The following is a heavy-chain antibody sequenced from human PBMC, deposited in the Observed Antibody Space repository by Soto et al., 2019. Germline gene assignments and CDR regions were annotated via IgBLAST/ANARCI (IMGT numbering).Heavy chain of an antibody. D-gene: IGHD3-22*01. CDR3: AREKGSGFYSVADF. CDR1: GFTFSSHG. J-gene: IGHJ4*02. V-gene: IGHV3-30*03. Sequence: QVQLVESGGGVVQPGRSLTLSCAASGFTFSSHGMHWVRQAPGRGLEWVAVFSYDGINRHYADSVKGRFTISRDNSKNTLSLQINRLRPKDTDIYYCAREKGSGFYSVADFWGQGTPVTVSS. CDR2: FSYDGINR.